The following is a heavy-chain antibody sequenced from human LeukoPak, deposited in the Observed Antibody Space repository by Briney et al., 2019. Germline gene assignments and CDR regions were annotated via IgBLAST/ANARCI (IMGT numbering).Heavy chain of an antibody. CDR2: INSDGRST. J-gene: IGHJ5*02. CDR1: GFTFSSYW. D-gene: IGHD1-26*01. V-gene: IGHV3-74*01. CDR3: ARDIGATNWFDP. Sequence: GGSLRLSCAASGFTFSSYWMHWVRQAPGKGLVWVSRINSDGRSTSYADSVKGRFTISRDNAKNTLYLQMNSLRAEDTAVYYCARDIGATNWFDPWGQGTLVTVSS.